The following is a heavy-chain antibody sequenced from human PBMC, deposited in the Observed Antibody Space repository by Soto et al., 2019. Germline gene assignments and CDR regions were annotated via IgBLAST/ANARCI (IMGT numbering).Heavy chain of an antibody. V-gene: IGHV3-23*01. D-gene: IGHD3-3*01. CDR3: AKDVALFGVVIWDIDY. CDR1: GFTFSSYA. J-gene: IGHJ4*02. CDR2: ISVSGGST. Sequence: EVQLLESGGGLVQPGGSLRLSCAASGFTFSSYAMSWVRQAPGKGLEWVSSISVSGGSTYYADSVKGRFTISRDNSKNTLYLQMNSLRAEDTAVYYCAKDVALFGVVIWDIDYWGQGTLVTGSS.